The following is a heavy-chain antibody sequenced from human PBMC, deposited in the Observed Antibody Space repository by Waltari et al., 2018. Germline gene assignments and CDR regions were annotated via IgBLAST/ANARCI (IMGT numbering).Heavy chain of an antibody. V-gene: IGHV3-15*01. Sequence: EVQVVESGGGLAKPGGSLRLSCVVSGFSFNVAWMSWVRPTPGKELEWVGRIKSKTAGGTVDYATPVKGRFTISRDDSKNTVYLQMSSRNTDDTAVYYCTTGGGRNGMGVWGQGTTVTVSS. CDR3: TTGGGRNGMGV. J-gene: IGHJ6*02. D-gene: IGHD3-16*01. CDR1: GFSFNVAW. CDR2: IKSKTAGGTV.